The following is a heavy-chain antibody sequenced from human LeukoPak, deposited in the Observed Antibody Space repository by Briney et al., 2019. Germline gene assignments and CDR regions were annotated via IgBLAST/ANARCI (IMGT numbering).Heavy chain of an antibody. Sequence: SETLSITCAVYGGSFSGYYWSWIRQPPGKGLEWIGEINHSGSTNYNPSLKSRVTISVDTSKNQFSLKLSSVTAADTAVYYCARGPDTAISRDLDYWGQGTLVTVSS. CDR1: GGSFSGYY. D-gene: IGHD5-18*01. V-gene: IGHV4-34*01. CDR3: ARGPDTAISRDLDY. J-gene: IGHJ4*02. CDR2: INHSGST.